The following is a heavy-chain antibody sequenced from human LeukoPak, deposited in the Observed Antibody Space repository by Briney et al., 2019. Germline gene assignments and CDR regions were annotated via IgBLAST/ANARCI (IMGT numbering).Heavy chain of an antibody. V-gene: IGHV4-34*01. D-gene: IGHD3-22*01. J-gene: IGHJ4*02. CDR2: INHSGST. Sequence: SETLSLTCAAYGGSFSGYYWSWIRQPPGKGLEWIGEINHSGSTNYNPSLKSRVTISVDTSKNQFSLKLSSVTAADTAVYYCARGSRYYYDSSGYYYFDYWGQGTLVTVSS. CDR3: ARGSRYYYDSSGYYYFDY. CDR1: GGSFSGYY.